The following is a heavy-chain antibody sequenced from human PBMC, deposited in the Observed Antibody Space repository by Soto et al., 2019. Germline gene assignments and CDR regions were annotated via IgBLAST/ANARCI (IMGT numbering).Heavy chain of an antibody. CDR3: AIYVDTAMVVDY. J-gene: IGHJ4*02. CDR2: IIPIFGRA. CDR1: GGTFSSYA. Sequence: QVQLVQSGAEVKKPGSSVKVSCKASGGTFSSYAISWVRQAPGQGLEGMGGIIPIFGRANYAQKFQGRVTIAADEPTITAYMELSSLRSEDTAVYYCAIYVDTAMVVDYWGQGTLVTVSS. V-gene: IGHV1-69*01. D-gene: IGHD5-18*01.